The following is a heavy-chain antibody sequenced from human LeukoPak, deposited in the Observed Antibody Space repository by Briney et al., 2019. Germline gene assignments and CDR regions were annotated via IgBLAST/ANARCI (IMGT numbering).Heavy chain of an antibody. Sequence: PGGSLRLSCAASGFTFSSYAMSWVRQAPGKGLEWVSAISGSGGSTYYADSVKGRFTISRDNSNNTLYLQMNSLRAEDTAVYYCAAGYGRRYYFDYWGQGTLVTVSS. J-gene: IGHJ4*02. CDR3: AAGYGRRYYFDY. V-gene: IGHV3-23*01. D-gene: IGHD2-15*01. CDR2: ISGSGGST. CDR1: GFTFSSYA.